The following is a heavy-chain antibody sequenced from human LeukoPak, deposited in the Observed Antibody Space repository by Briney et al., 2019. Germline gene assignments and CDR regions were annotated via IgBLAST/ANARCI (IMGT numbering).Heavy chain of an antibody. Sequence: GGSLRLSCSASGFTFSSYWMHWARQAPGKGLVWVSDINSDGSNTYYVDSVKGRFTISRDNAKNTLYLQLNSLRAEDTAVYYCARGADSNGYTVLDYWGQGTLVTVSS. CDR2: INSDGSNT. CDR3: ARGADSNGYTVLDY. J-gene: IGHJ4*02. D-gene: IGHD3-22*01. CDR1: GFTFSSYW. V-gene: IGHV3-74*01.